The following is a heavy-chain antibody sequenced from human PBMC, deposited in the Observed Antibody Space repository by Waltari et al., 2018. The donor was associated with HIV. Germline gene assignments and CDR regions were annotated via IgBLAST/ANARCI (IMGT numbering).Heavy chain of an antibody. Sequence: EVQLVESGGGWVQPGGALRLSCAASGFTFGNSDMHWGRQPIGKGLEWGSAICVAGDTYYQGSLKGRVTVSRENAKNSLYLQMKSLRAGDTAVYYCARDGDKGMDVWGQGTMVIVSS. CDR1: GFTFGNSD. CDR2: ICVAGDT. CDR3: ARDGDKGMDV. V-gene: IGHV3-13*01. D-gene: IGHD7-27*01. J-gene: IGHJ6*02.